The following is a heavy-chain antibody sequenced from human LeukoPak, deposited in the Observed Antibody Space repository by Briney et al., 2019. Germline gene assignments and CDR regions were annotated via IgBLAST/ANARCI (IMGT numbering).Heavy chain of an antibody. CDR3: ARGGLIGTDY. D-gene: IGHD3-22*01. J-gene: IGHJ4*02. V-gene: IGHV1-8*02. CDR1: GGTFSSYA. Sequence: ASVKVSCKASGGTFSSYAISWVRQAPGQGLEWMGWMNPNSGNTGYAQKFQGRVTMTRNTSISTAYMELSSLRSEDTAVYYCARGGLIGTDYWGQGTLVTVSS. CDR2: MNPNSGNT.